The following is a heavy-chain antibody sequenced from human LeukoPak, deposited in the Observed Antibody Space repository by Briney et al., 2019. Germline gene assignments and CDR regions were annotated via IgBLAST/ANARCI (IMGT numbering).Heavy chain of an antibody. D-gene: IGHD4-11*01. CDR2: TSHDGSNK. J-gene: IGHJ4*02. CDR1: GFTFSTYT. V-gene: IGHV3-30-3*01. CDR3: ARDVFYSFDY. Sequence: GGSLRLSCAASGFTFSTYTMHWVRQAPGKGLEWVAVTSHDGSNKYNADSVKGRFTISRDNSKNTLYLQMNSLRAEDTAVYYCARDVFYSFDYWGQGALVTVSS.